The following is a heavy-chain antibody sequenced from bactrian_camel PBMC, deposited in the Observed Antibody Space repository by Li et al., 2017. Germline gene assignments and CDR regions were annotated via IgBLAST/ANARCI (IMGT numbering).Heavy chain of an antibody. CDR2: IGSGGTI. J-gene: IGHJ4*01. V-gene: IGHV3S55*01. CDR3: GAGRYCSLSYITI. D-gene: IGHD6*01. Sequence: HVQLVESGGSSVQAGGSLKLSCLVPRDTWRRFPNLCLAWFRQTPGQERESVARIGSGGTIFYASSVKGRFTISQDTSKNTLYLEMYSLNVSGTAVYYCGAGRYCSLSYITIWGQGTQVTVS. CDR1: RDTWRRFP.